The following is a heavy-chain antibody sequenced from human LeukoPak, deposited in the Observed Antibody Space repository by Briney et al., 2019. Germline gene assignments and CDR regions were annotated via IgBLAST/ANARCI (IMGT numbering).Heavy chain of an antibody. CDR3: ARQLVPGLDQGPFDY. CDR2: ISAYNGNT. V-gene: IGHV1-18*01. Sequence: ASVKVSCKASGYTFTSYGISWVRQAPGQGLEWMGWISAYNGNTNYAQKLQGRVTMTTDTSTSTAYMELRSLRSDDTAVYYCARQLVPGLDQGPFDYWGQGTLVTVSS. CDR1: GYTFTSYG. J-gene: IGHJ4*02. D-gene: IGHD6-13*01.